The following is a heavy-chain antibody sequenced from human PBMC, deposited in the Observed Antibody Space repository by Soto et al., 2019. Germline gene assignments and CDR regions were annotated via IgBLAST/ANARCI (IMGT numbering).Heavy chain of an antibody. Sequence: SETLSLTCAVSGGSISSGGYSWSWIRQPPGKGLEWIGYIYHSGSTYYNPSLKSRVTISVDTSKNQFSLKLSSVTAADTAVYYCARGRHILTGYYGYYYYGMDVWGQGTTVTVSS. CDR2: IYHSGST. CDR1: GGSISSGGYS. V-gene: IGHV4-30-2*01. D-gene: IGHD3-9*01. CDR3: ARGRHILTGYYGYYYYGMDV. J-gene: IGHJ6*02.